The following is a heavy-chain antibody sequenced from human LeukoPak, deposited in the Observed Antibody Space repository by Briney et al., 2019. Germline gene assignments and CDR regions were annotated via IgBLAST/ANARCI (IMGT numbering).Heavy chain of an antibody. CDR2: IKSDGSST. CDR3: ARDSTVSMGNWFDP. Sequence: GGSLRLSCAASGFTFSRYWMHWVRQAPGKGLVWVSRIKSDGSSTSYADSVKGRFTISRDNAKNTLHLQMNSLRAEDSAVYYCARDSTVSMGNWFDPWGQGTLVTVSS. V-gene: IGHV3-74*01. CDR1: GFTFSRYW. J-gene: IGHJ5*02. D-gene: IGHD4-17*01.